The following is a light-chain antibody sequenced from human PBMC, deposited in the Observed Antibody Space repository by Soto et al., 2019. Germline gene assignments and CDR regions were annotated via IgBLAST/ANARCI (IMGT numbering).Light chain of an antibody. Sequence: DIQMAQSPSSLSASIGDRVTITCRASQGISEYLAWYQQRPGNAPNLLIYGASILQSGVPSRFSGSCSGTHFTLTISSLQPEDVATYYCHSYNSIPRTFGQGTTVEI. CDR1: QGISEY. J-gene: IGKJ1*01. V-gene: IGKV1-27*01. CDR2: GAS. CDR3: HSYNSIPRT.